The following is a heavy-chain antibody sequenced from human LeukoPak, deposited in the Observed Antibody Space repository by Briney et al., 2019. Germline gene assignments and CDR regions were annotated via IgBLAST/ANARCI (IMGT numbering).Heavy chain of an antibody. V-gene: IGHV3-30-3*01. CDR3: AREVEYSAEYFQH. CDR2: ISYDGSNK. J-gene: IGHJ1*01. Sequence: GGSLRLSCAASGFTFSSYAMHWVRQAPGKGLEWVAVISYDGSNKYYADSVKGRFTISRDNSKSTLYLQMNSLRAEDTAVYYCAREVEYSAEYFQHWGQGTLVTVSS. CDR1: GFTFSSYA. D-gene: IGHD2-15*01.